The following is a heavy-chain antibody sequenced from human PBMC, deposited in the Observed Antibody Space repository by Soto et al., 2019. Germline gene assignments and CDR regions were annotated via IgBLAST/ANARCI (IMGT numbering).Heavy chain of an antibody. CDR1: GGTFSSYA. D-gene: IGHD3-22*01. Sequence: QVQLVQSGAEVKKPGSSVKVSCKASGGTFSSYAISWVRQAPGQGLEWMGGIIPIFGTANYAQKFQGRVTITADESTSAAYMELSSLRSEDTAVYYCASDGTTDYYDSSGYPYYYYGMDVWGQGTTVTVSS. CDR2: IIPIFGTA. J-gene: IGHJ6*02. CDR3: ASDGTTDYYDSSGYPYYYYGMDV. V-gene: IGHV1-69*01.